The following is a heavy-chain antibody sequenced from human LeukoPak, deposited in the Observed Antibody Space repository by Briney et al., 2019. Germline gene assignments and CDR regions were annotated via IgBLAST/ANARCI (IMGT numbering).Heavy chain of an antibody. CDR1: GYTFTSYY. D-gene: IGHD3-22*01. V-gene: IGHV1-46*01. CDR3: ARSSYYDSSGYSYYFDY. J-gene: IGHJ4*02. Sequence: GASVKVSCKASGYTFTSYYMHWVRQAPGQGLEWMGIINPSGGSTSYAQKFQGRVTITADESTSTAYMELSSLRSEDTAVYYCARSSYYDSSGYSYYFDYWGQGTLVTVSS. CDR2: INPSGGST.